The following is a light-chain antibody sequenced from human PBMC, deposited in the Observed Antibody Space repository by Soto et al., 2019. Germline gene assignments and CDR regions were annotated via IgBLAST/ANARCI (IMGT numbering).Light chain of an antibody. Sequence: DIQMTQSPSTLSASVGDRVTITCRASQSISNWLAWYQQKPGKAPKLLIYKASSLESGVPSRFSGSGSGTDFTLTISSLQPDDFATYYCQQYKSYFLTFGGGTKVEIK. J-gene: IGKJ4*01. CDR1: QSISNW. CDR2: KAS. V-gene: IGKV1-5*03. CDR3: QQYKSYFLT.